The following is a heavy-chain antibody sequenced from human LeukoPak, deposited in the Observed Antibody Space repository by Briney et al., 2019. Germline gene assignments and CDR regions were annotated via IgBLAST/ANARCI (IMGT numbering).Heavy chain of an antibody. CDR2: ISGSVGST. CDR1: GFTFSSYA. CDR3: ARDQDLRTYQKVRAAAGTSYFDY. D-gene: IGHD6-13*01. J-gene: IGHJ4*02. Sequence: LAGGSLRLSCAASGFTFSSYAMSWVRQAPGKGLEWVSAISGSVGSTYYADSVKGRFTISRDNSKNTLYLQMNSLRAEDTAVYYCARDQDLRTYQKVRAAAGTSYFDYWGQGTLVTVSS. V-gene: IGHV3-23*01.